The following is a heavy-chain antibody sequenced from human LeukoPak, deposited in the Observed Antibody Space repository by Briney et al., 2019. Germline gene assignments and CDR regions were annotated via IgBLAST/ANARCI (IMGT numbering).Heavy chain of an antibody. CDR2: ISYDGSNK. J-gene: IGHJ6*02. CDR1: GFTFSSYG. Sequence: GRSLRLSCAASGFTFSSYGMHWVRQAPGKGLEWAAVISYDGSNKYYADSVKGRFTISRDNSKNTLYLQMNSLRAEDTAVYYCAKDSVSSGWDVWGQGTTVTVSS. D-gene: IGHD6-19*01. CDR3: AKDSVSSGWDV. V-gene: IGHV3-30*18.